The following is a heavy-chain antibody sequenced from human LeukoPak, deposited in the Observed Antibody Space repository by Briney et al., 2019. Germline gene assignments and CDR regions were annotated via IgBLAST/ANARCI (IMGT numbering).Heavy chain of an antibody. CDR3: ARRGIHWIDY. V-gene: IGHV4-31*03. CDR2: VNYSGST. D-gene: IGHD3-16*01. J-gene: IGHJ4*02. CDR1: GVSLSSGGYY. Sequence: PSQTLSLTCSVSGVSLSSGGYYWSWIRQLPGKGLEWIGYVNYSGSTYYNPSLKSRVTISVDTSRNQFSLKLSSVTAADSAVYYCARRGIHWIDYWGQGTLVTVSS.